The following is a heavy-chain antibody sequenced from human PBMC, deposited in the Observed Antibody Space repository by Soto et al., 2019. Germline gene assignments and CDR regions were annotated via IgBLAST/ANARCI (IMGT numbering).Heavy chain of an antibody. V-gene: IGHV3-30-3*01. CDR1: GFTFSSYA. CDR3: ARADYDILSYYYYYGMDV. J-gene: IGHJ6*02. CDR2: ISYDGSNK. D-gene: IGHD3-9*01. Sequence: LRLSCAACGFTFSSYAMHWVRQAPGKGLEWVAVISYDGSNKYYADSVKGRFTISRDNSKNTLYLQMNSLRAEDTAVYYCARADYDILSYYYYYGMDVWGQGTTVTVSS.